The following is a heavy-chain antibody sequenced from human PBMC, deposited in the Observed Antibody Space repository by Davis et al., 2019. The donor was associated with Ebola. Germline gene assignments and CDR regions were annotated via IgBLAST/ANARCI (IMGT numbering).Heavy chain of an antibody. Sequence: MPSETLSLTCTVSGGSISSYYWSWIRQPPGKGLEWIGYIYYSGSTNYNPSLKSRVTISVDTSKNQFSLKLSSVTAADTAVYYCARLGSGSYGLDHWGQGTLVTVSS. CDR3: ARLGSGSYGLDH. J-gene: IGHJ4*02. V-gene: IGHV4-59*08. CDR1: GGSISSYY. D-gene: IGHD1-26*01. CDR2: IYYSGST.